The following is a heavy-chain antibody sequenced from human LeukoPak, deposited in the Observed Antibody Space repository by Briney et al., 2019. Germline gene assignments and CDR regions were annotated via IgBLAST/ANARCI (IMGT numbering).Heavy chain of an antibody. CDR2: ISGSGGRT. CDR3: AKDRETYCSSSSCFWDWFDP. V-gene: IGHV3-23*01. Sequence: PGGSLRLSCAASGSTCSSYSMSWVRQAPGKGLEWVSTISGSGGRTHYADSVKGRFTISRDNSKNTLYLQMNSLRAEDTAVYYCAKDRETYCSSSSCFWDWFDPWGQGTLVTVSS. D-gene: IGHD2-2*01. J-gene: IGHJ5*02. CDR1: GSTCSSYS.